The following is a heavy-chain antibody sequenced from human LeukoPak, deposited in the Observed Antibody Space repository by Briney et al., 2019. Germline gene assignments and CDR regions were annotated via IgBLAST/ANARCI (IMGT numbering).Heavy chain of an antibody. CDR1: GFSFRSHW. Sequence: GGSLRLSCAASGFSFRSHWMSWVRQAPGKGLEWVANINQDGSETYYVDSVKGRFTISRDNAQNSLSLQMNRLRAEDTAVYYCARDGVDSGLYFDYWGQGTLVTVSS. CDR3: ARDGVDSGLYFDY. J-gene: IGHJ4*02. CDR2: INQDGSET. D-gene: IGHD3-22*01. V-gene: IGHV3-7*01.